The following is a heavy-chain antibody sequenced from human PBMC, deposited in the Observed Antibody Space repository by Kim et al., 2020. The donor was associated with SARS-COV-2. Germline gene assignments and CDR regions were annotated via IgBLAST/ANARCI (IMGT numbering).Heavy chain of an antibody. J-gene: IGHJ5*02. V-gene: IGHV4-39*01. CDR3: ARHALGWAGTGSNWFDP. D-gene: IGHD6-19*01. CDR1: GGSISSSSYY. Sequence: SETLSLTCTVSGGSISSSSYYWGWIRQPPGKGLEWIGSIYYSGSTYYNPSLKSRVTISVDTSKNQFSLKLSSVTAADTAVYYCARHALGWAGTGSNWFDPWGQGTLVTVSS. CDR2: IYYSGST.